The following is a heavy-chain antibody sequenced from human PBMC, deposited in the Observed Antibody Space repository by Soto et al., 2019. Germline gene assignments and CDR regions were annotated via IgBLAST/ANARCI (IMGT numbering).Heavy chain of an antibody. V-gene: IGHV4-30-4*01. J-gene: IGHJ4*02. Sequence: SETLSLTCTVSGGSISSGDYYWSWIRQPPGKGLEWIGYIYYSGSTYYNPSLKSRVTISVDTSKNQFSLKLSSVTAADTAVYYCARTYYYDSSGYLPDYWGQGTLATVSS. CDR3: ARTYYYDSSGYLPDY. CDR1: GGSISSGDYY. D-gene: IGHD3-22*01. CDR2: IYYSGST.